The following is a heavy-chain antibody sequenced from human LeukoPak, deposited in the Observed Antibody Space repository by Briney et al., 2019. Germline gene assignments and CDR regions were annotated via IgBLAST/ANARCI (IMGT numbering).Heavy chain of an antibody. CDR2: ISYDGSNK. Sequence: SGGSLRLSCAASGFTFSSYAMHWVRQAPGKGLEWVAVISYDGSNKYYADSVKGRFTISRDNSKNTLYLQMNSLRAEDTALYYCARSSSRPTYYYYYMDVWGKGTTVSVSS. D-gene: IGHD6-6*01. CDR1: GFTFSSYA. CDR3: ARSSSRPTYYYYYMDV. J-gene: IGHJ6*03. V-gene: IGHV3-30-3*01.